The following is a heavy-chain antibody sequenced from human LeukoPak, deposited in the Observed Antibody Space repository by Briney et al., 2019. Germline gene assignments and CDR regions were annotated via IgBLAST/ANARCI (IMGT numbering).Heavy chain of an antibody. V-gene: IGHV4-59*01. Sequence: SETLSLTCTVSGGSISSYYWSWIRQPPGKGLEWIGYIYYSGSTNYNPSLKSRVTISVDTSKNQFSLKLSSVTAADTALYYCARGGGDGMVLDGYYYYMDVWGKGTTVTVSS. CDR2: IYYSGST. D-gene: IGHD2-8*01. J-gene: IGHJ6*03. CDR3: ARGGGDGMVLDGYYYYMDV. CDR1: GGSISSYY.